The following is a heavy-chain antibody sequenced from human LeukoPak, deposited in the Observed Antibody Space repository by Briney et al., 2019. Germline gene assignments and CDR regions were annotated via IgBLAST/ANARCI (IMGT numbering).Heavy chain of an antibody. CDR1: GFSFSDYY. V-gene: IGHV3-69-1*01. CDR3: TRDLPATISLGDDY. CDR2: ISFDSGDET. J-gene: IGHJ4*02. Sequence: NAGGSLRLSCAASGFSFSDYYMHWVRQAPGKGLEWVSSISFDSGDETLYADSVKGRFTISRDNTKNSMYLQMDSLSVEDTALYFCTRDLPATISLGDDYWGPGILVTVSS. D-gene: IGHD5-12*01.